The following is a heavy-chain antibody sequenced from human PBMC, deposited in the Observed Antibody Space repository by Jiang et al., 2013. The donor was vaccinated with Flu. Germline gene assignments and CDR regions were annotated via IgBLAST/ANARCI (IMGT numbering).Heavy chain of an antibody. CDR1: GYTFTGYY. CDR3: ARDIGSIAARPGVAFDI. Sequence: SGYTFTGYYMHWVRQAPWTRLEWMGWINPNSGGTNYAQKFQGWVTMTRDTSISTAYMELSRLRSDDTAVYYCARDIGSIAARPGVAFDIWGQGTMVTVSS. D-gene: IGHD6-6*01. CDR2: INPNSGGT. J-gene: IGHJ3*02. V-gene: IGHV1-2*04.